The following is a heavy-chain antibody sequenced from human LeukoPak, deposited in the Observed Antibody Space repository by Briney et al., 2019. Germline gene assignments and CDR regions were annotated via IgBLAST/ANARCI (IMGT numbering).Heavy chain of an antibody. CDR2: ISYDGSNK. V-gene: IGHV3-30*18. D-gene: IGHD3-9*01. CDR1: GFTFSSYG. CDR3: AKAPRVLRYFDWLSGIDY. J-gene: IGHJ4*02. Sequence: GGSLRLSCAASGFTFSSYGMHWVRQAPGKGLEWVAVISYDGSNKYYADSVKGRFTISRDNSKNTLSLQMNSLRAEDTAVYYCAKAPRVLRYFDWLSGIDYWGQGTLVTVSS.